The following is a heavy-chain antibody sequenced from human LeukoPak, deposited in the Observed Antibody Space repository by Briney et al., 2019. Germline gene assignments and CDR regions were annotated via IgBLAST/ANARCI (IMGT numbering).Heavy chain of an antibody. Sequence: VASVKVSCKASGYTFTSYYMHWVRQAPGQGLEWMGIINPSGGSTSYAQKFQGRVTVTRDMSTSTVYMELSSLRSEDTAVYSCARDLYGANSGAFGIWGQGTMVTVSS. V-gene: IGHV1-46*01. CDR2: INPSGGST. CDR1: GYTFTSYY. CDR3: ARDLYGANSGAFGI. D-gene: IGHD4-23*01. J-gene: IGHJ3*02.